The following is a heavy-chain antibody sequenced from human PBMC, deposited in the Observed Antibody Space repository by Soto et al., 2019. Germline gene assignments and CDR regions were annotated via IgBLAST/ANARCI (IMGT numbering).Heavy chain of an antibody. V-gene: IGHV1-2*04. Sequence: ASVKVSCKASGYTFTGYYMHWVRQAPGQGLEWMGWINPNSGGTNYAQKFQGWVTMTRDTSISTAYMELSRLRSDDTAVYYFARDSGEERLVRTGFDPWGQGTLVTVSS. CDR1: GYTFTGYY. D-gene: IGHD6-6*01. CDR2: INPNSGGT. CDR3: ARDSGEERLVRTGFDP. J-gene: IGHJ5*02.